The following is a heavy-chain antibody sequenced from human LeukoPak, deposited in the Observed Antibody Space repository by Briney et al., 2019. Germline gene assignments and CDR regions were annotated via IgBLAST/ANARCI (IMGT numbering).Heavy chain of an antibody. CDR2: IYYSGST. D-gene: IGHD1-26*01. CDR1: GGSISSYY. J-gene: IGHJ4*02. Sequence: PSETLSLTCTVSGGSISSYYWSWIRQPPGKGVEWIGYIYYSGSTNYNPSLKSRVTISVDTSKNQFSLKLSSVTAADTAVYYCARSGSSDFDYWGQGTLVTVSS. V-gene: IGHV4-59*01. CDR3: ARSGSSDFDY.